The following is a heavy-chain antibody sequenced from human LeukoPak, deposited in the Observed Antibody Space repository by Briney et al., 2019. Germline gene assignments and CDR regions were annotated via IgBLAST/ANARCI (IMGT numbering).Heavy chain of an antibody. CDR2: INPNSGGT. J-gene: IGHJ4*02. D-gene: IGHD3-22*01. CDR3: ARAASSITMIVVISRGYYFDY. V-gene: IGHV1-2*02. Sequence: ASVKVSCKASGYTFTGYYMHWVRQAPGQGHEWMGWINPNSGGTNYAQKFQGRVTMTRDTSISTAYMELSWLRSDDTAVYYCARAASSITMIVVISRGYYFDYWGQGTLVTVSS. CDR1: GYTFTGYY.